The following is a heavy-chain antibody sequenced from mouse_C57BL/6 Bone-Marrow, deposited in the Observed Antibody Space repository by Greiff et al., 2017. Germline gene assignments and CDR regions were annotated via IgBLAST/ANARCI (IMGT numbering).Heavy chain of an antibody. J-gene: IGHJ4*01. D-gene: IGHD2-2*01. V-gene: IGHV2-9*01. Sequence: QVQLQQSGPGLVAPSQSLSITCTVSGFSLTSYGVDWVRQPPGKGLEWLGVIWGGGSTNYYSALMSRLSISKDNSNSQVFLKMNSLQTDDTAMYYGAKHVAFNYGWMDYWGQGTSVTVSS. CDR2: IWGGGST. CDR1: GFSLTSYG. CDR3: AKHVAFNYGWMDY.